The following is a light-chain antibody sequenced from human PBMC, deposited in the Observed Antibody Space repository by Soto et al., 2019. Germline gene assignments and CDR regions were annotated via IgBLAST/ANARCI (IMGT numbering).Light chain of an antibody. CDR3: QQYNNWPPWT. CDR2: GAS. V-gene: IGKV3D-15*01. CDR1: PSVSNN. J-gene: IGKJ1*01. Sequence: EIVMTQSPATLSVSPGERTTLSCRASPSVSNNLAWYQQKPGQAPRLLMYGASTRATGIPARFSGSGSGTEFTLTISSLQSEDFAVYYCQQYNNWPPWTFGQGNKVEIK.